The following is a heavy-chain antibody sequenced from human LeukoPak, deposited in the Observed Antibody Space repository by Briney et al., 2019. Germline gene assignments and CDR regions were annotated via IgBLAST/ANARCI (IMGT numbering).Heavy chain of an antibody. D-gene: IGHD2-2*01. CDR3: ARTSCSSTSCRMDYYYYMDV. CDR2: IYTSGST. J-gene: IGHJ6*03. V-gene: IGHV4-4*07. Sequence: SETLSLTCTVSGGSISSYYWSWIRQPAGKGLEWIGRIYTSGSTNYNPSLKSRVTISVDTSKNQFSLKLSSVTAADTAVYYCARTSCSSTSCRMDYYYYMDVWGKGTTVTVSS. CDR1: GGSISSYY.